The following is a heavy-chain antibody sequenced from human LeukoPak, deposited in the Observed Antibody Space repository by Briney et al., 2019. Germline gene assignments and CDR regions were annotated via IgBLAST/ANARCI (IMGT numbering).Heavy chain of an antibody. Sequence: GASVKVSCKASGGTFSSYTISGVRQAPGQGLEWMGRIIPILGIANYAQKFQGRVTITADKSTSTAYMELSSLRSEDTAVYYCARVGIVGATTDYFDYWGQGTLVTVSS. V-gene: IGHV1-69*02. D-gene: IGHD1-26*01. CDR1: GGTFSSYT. CDR2: IIPILGIA. CDR3: ARVGIVGATTDYFDY. J-gene: IGHJ4*02.